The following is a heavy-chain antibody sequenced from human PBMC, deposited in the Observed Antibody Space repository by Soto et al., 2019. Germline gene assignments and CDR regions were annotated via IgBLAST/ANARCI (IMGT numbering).Heavy chain of an antibody. CDR1: GFTFSSYG. J-gene: IGHJ6*02. CDR3: ARSYDSSGYSSYYYYGMDV. Sequence: QVQLVESGGGVVQPGRSLRLSCAASGFTFSSYGMHWVRQAPGKGLEWVAVIWYDGSNKYYADSVKGRFTISRDNSKNTLYLQMNSLRAEDTAVYYRARSYDSSGYSSYYYYGMDVWGQGTTVTVSS. D-gene: IGHD3-22*01. CDR2: IWYDGSNK. V-gene: IGHV3-33*01.